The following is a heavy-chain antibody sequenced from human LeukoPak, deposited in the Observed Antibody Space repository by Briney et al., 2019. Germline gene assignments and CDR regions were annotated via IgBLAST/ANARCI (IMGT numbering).Heavy chain of an antibody. V-gene: IGHV3-7*01. CDR2: IKQDGSEK. J-gene: IGHJ4*02. CDR3: ARAGNWNDGGYFDY. Sequence: GGSLRLSCAASGFSFSTYWMSWVRQAPGEGLEWVANIKQDGSEKYYVDSVKGRFTISRDNAKNPLYLQMNSLRAEDTAVYYCARAGNWNDGGYFDYWGQGTLVTVSS. CDR1: GFSFSTYW. D-gene: IGHD1-20*01.